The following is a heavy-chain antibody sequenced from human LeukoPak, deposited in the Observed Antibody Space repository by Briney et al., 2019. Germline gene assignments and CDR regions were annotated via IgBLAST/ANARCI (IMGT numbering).Heavy chain of an antibody. CDR1: GFTFSSYA. CDR3: ARDGYSSSWYLGYFDY. Sequence: PGGSLRLSCAASGFTFSSYAMHWVRQAPGKGLEWVAVISYDGSNKYYADSVKGRFTISRDNSKNTLYLQMNSLRAEDTAVYYCARDGYSSSWYLGYFDYWGQGTLVTVSS. CDR2: ISYDGSNK. D-gene: IGHD6-13*01. J-gene: IGHJ4*02. V-gene: IGHV3-30-3*01.